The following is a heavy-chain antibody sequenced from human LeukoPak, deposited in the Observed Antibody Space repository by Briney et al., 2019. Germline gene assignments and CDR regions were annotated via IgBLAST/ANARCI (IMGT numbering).Heavy chain of an antibody. Sequence: SETLSLTCAVSGGSFSGYYWTWIRQPPGKGLEWIGEINHSGSANYNPPLKSRVTISLDTSKNQFSLKLSSVTAADTAVYYCARGQGTVTTHWGQGTLVTVSS. CDR1: GGSFSGYY. CDR3: ARGQGTVTTH. CDR2: INHSGSA. D-gene: IGHD4-17*01. V-gene: IGHV4-34*01. J-gene: IGHJ4*02.